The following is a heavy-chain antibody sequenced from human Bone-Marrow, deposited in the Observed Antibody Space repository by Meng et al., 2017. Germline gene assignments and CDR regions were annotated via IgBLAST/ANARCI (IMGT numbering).Heavy chain of an antibody. CDR1: GGSFSGYY. V-gene: IGHV4-34*01. D-gene: IGHD1-1*01. CDR2: INHSGST. CDR3: ARDLPTQHDY. J-gene: IGHJ4*02. Sequence: SQTRSLTGAVYGGSFSGYYWSWIRQPPGKGLEWIGEINHSGSTNYNPSLKSRVTISVDTSKNQFSLKLSSVTAADTAVYYCARDLPTQHDYWGQGTLVTVSS.